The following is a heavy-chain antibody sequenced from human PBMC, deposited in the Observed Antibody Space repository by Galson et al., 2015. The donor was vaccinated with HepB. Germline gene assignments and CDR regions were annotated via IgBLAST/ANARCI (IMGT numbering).Heavy chain of an antibody. J-gene: IGHJ3*02. CDR2: IYSGGST. CDR3: ARDGQLTDASDI. D-gene: IGHD4/OR15-4a*01. Sequence: SLRLSCAASGFTVSSNYMNWVRQAPGKGLEWVSVIYSGGSTYYADSVKGRFTISRDNSKNTLYLQMNSLRAEDTAVYYCARDGQLTDASDIWGQGTMVTVSS. CDR1: GFTVSSNY. V-gene: IGHV3-53*01.